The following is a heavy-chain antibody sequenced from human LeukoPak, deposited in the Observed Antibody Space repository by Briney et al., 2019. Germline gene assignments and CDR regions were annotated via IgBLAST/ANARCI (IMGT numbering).Heavy chain of an antibody. Sequence: PGGTLRLSCAASGFTFSDYYMSWIRQAPGKGLEWVSSISSSSSYIYYADSVKGRFTISRDNAKNSLYLQMNSLRAEDTAVYYCARDLGRGYSYGPYYYYGMDVWGQGTTVTVSS. CDR3: ARDLGRGYSYGPYYYYGMDV. CDR2: ISSSSSYI. D-gene: IGHD5-18*01. CDR1: GFTFSDYY. V-gene: IGHV3-11*06. J-gene: IGHJ6*02.